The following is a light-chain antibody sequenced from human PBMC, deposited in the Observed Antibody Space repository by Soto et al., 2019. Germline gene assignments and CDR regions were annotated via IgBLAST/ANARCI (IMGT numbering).Light chain of an antibody. V-gene: IGKV3-11*01. CDR2: DTF. Sequence: EIVLTQSPATLSLSPGERATLSCRASRSISSFLAWYQQKPGQAPRLLIYDTFNRATGIPARFSGSGSGTDFTLTISGLEPEDFAVYYCQQRANWPPLTFGGGTRWIS. CDR1: RSISSF. CDR3: QQRANWPPLT. J-gene: IGKJ4*01.